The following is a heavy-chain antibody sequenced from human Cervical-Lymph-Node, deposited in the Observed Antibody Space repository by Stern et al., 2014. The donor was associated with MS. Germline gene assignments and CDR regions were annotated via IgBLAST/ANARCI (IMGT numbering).Heavy chain of an antibody. V-gene: IGHV4-4*07. CDR3: ASSSDYRPYYYSGLNV. D-gene: IGHD3-10*01. J-gene: IGHJ6*02. CDR1: GASISTYY. CDR2: VYHTGTT. Sequence: VQLVESGPGLVKPSETLTLTCTVSGASISTYYWSWIRQPPGKGLEWIGGVYHTGTTNYNFALQGRLTMSVDASKNQFFLNLNSVTAADTATYYCASSSDYRPYYYSGLNVWGPGTTVSVSS.